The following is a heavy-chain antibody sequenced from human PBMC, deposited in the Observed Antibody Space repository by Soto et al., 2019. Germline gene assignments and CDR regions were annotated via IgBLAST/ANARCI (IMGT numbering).Heavy chain of an antibody. Sequence: QVQLVQSGAEVRKPGASVKVSCKAAGYSFTSYGITWVRQAPGQGLEWMGGTYKSNTNYAQKVQGRVTMTTDTSTSTADMELRSLTSDDTAVYYCARGPTVGDFRGQGTLVTVSS. CDR3: ARGPTVGDF. D-gene: IGHD3-16*01. V-gene: IGHV1-18*01. J-gene: IGHJ3*01. CDR1: GYSFTSYG. CDR2: TYKSNT.